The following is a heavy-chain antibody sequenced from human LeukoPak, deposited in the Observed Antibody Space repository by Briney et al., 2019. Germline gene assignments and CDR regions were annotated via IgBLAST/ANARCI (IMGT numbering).Heavy chain of an antibody. J-gene: IGHJ6*02. CDR3: ARGPHSGNPGGMDV. V-gene: IGHV3-73*01. D-gene: IGHD1-26*01. Sequence: GGSLRLSCAASGFTFSGSAIHWVRQASGKGLEWVGRIRSKANSYATAYAASVTGRFAISRDDSKNAAYLQINSLQTEDTAVYYCARGPHSGNPGGMDVWGQGTTVTVSS. CDR1: GFTFSGSA. CDR2: IRSKANSYAT.